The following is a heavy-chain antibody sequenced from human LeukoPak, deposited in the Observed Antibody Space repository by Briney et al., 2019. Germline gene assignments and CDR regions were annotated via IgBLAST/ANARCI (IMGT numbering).Heavy chain of an antibody. J-gene: IGHJ4*02. CDR3: ARVSPGIAVAGPRGYFDY. Sequence: PSETLSLTCAVYGGSFSGYYWSWIRQPPGKGLEWIGEINHSGSTNYNPSLKSRVTISVDTSKNQFSLKLSSVTAADTAVYYCARVSPGIAVAGPRGYFDYWGQGTLFTVSS. CDR2: INHSGST. CDR1: GGSFSGYY. V-gene: IGHV4-34*01. D-gene: IGHD6-19*01.